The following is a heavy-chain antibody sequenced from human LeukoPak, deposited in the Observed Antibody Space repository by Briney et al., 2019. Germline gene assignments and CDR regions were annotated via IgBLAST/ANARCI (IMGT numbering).Heavy chain of an antibody. Sequence: GGSLRLSCAASGFTFSSYAMHWVRQTPGKGLEYVSAISSNGGSTYYANSVKGRFTISRDNSKNTVYLQMDSLRAEDSAVYYCARIIRLLDYWGQGTLVTVSS. V-gene: IGHV3-64*01. CDR2: ISSNGGST. CDR1: GFTFSSYA. J-gene: IGHJ4*02. D-gene: IGHD2-21*01. CDR3: ARIIRLLDY.